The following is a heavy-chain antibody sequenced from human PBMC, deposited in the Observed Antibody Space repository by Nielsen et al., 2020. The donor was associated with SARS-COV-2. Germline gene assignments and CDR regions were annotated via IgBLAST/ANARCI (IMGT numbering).Heavy chain of an antibody. Sequence: SETLSLTCTVSGGSISSGSYYWSWIRQPAGKGLEWIGRIYTSGSTNYNPSLKSRVTISVDTSKNQFSLKLSSVAAADTAVYYCARDPGDIWGQGTMVTVSS. CDR1: GGSISSGSYY. D-gene: IGHD3-10*01. J-gene: IGHJ3*02. CDR2: IYTSGST. V-gene: IGHV4-61*02. CDR3: ARDPGDI.